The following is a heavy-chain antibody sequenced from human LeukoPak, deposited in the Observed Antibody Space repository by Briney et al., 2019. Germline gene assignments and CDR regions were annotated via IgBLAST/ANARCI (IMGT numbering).Heavy chain of an antibody. D-gene: IGHD3-9*01. J-gene: IGHJ4*02. CDR3: ARDIAWSEV. Sequence: ASGKVSCKASGYTFTGYYIHWVRQAPGQGLEWMGWMNANSGATIYAQKFQGRVTMTRDTSITTAYMELNRLRYDDTAVYYCARDIAWSEVWGQGTLVTVSS. CDR2: MNANSGAT. V-gene: IGHV1-2*02. CDR1: GYTFTGYY.